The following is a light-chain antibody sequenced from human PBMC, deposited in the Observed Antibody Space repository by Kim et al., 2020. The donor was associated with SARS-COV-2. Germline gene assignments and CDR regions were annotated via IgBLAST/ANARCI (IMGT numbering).Light chain of an antibody. J-gene: IGKJ1*01. CDR1: QSVSSSY. CDR2: GAS. Sequence: EIVLTQSPGTLSLSPGERATLSCRASQSVSSSYLAWYQQKPGQAPRLLIYGASSRATGIPDRFSGCGSGTDFTLTISRLEPEDFAVYYCQQYGGSPWTFGQGTKVDIK. CDR3: QQYGGSPWT. V-gene: IGKV3-20*01.